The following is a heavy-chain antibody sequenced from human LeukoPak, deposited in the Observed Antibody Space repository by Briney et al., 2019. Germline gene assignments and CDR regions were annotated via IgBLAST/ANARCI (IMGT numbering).Heavy chain of an antibody. V-gene: IGHV1-8*03. J-gene: IGHJ4*02. CDR1: GYTFTSYD. CDR3: ARGRERGSSSSFTEY. Sequence: ASVKVSCKASGYTFTSYDINWVRQATGQGLEWMGWMNPNSANTGYAQKFQGRVTIARNTSISTTYMELSSLRFEDTAVYYCARGRERGSSSSFTEYWGQGTLVIVSS. CDR2: MNPNSANT. D-gene: IGHD6-6*01.